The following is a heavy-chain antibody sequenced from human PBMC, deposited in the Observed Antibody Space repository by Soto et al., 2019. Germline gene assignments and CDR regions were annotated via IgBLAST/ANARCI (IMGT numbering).Heavy chain of an antibody. CDR1: GGTFSSYA. V-gene: IGHV1-69*01. CDR2: IIPIFGTA. CDR3: ARAYYYDSSGYARGGYFDY. D-gene: IGHD3-22*01. Sequence: QVQLVQSGAEVKKPGSSVKVSCKASGGTFSSYAISWVRQAPGQGLEWMGGIIPIFGTANYAQKFQGRVTITADESKSTAYMELSSLRSEDTAVYYCARAYYYDSSGYARGGYFDYWGQGTLVTVSS. J-gene: IGHJ4*02.